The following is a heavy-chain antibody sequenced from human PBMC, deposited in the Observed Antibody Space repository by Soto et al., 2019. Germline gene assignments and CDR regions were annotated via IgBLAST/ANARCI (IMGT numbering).Heavy chain of an antibody. J-gene: IGHJ4*02. D-gene: IGHD6-13*01. V-gene: IGHV4-31*03. CDR2: IYYSGST. CDR1: GGSISSGGYY. Sequence: QVQLQESGPGLVESSQTLSLTCTVSGGSISSGGYYWTWICQHPGKGLDWIGYIYYSGSTYYNPSLKSRLTISVDTSKNQFSLKLSSVTAADTAVYYCARAWSAAGHFDYWGQGTLVTVSS. CDR3: ARAWSAAGHFDY.